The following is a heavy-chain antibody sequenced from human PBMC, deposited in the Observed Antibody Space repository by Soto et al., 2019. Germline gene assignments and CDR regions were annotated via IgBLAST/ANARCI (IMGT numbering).Heavy chain of an antibody. J-gene: IGHJ4*02. CDR1: GFTFSSYA. D-gene: IGHD3-22*01. CDR2: ISGSGGST. V-gene: IGHV3-23*01. CDR3: AKRGGYYDRSGYY. Sequence: EVQLLESGGGLVQPGGSLRLSCAASGFTFSSYAMSWVRQAPGKGLEWVSAISGSGGSTYYADSVKGRFTISRDNSKNTLYLQINSLRAEDTAVYYCAKRGGYYDRSGYYWGQGTLVTVSS.